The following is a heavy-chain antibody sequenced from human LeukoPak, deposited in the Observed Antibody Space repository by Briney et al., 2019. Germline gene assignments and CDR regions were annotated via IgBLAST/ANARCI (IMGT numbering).Heavy chain of an antibody. CDR3: ARHGYSYVGRNGEWY. CDR1: GGTFSSYA. J-gene: IGHJ4*02. Sequence: SVKVSCKASGGTFSSYAISWVRRAPGQGLEWMGRIIPILGIANYAQKFQGRVTITADKSTSTAYMELSSLRSEDTAVYCCARHGYSYVGRNGEWYWGQGTLVTVSS. V-gene: IGHV1-69*04. CDR2: IIPILGIA. D-gene: IGHD5-18*01.